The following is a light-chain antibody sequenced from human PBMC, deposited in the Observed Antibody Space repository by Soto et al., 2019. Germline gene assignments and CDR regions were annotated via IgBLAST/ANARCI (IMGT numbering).Light chain of an antibody. Sequence: SVLTHPPSASGTPGQRVTISCSGSNSNIGSNTVNWYQQLPGTAPKLLIYYDNLRPSGVPDRISGSKSGTSASLAISGLQSDDEADYYCAAWDDSLNGRVFGTGTKVTVL. CDR3: AAWDDSLNGRV. CDR1: NSNIGSNT. V-gene: IGLV1-44*01. J-gene: IGLJ1*01. CDR2: YDN.